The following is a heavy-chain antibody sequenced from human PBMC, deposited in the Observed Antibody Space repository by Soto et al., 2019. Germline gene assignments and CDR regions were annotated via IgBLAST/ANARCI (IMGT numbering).Heavy chain of an antibody. Sequence: QVQLRESGPGLVKPSETLSLTSSVSGASIAGGSYYWSWVRQPPGKGLEWIGYIPSRGRPFYNPSLTSRGTISADSSKNQLSLQLTSVTAADTAVYYCVRDQYSGYDFALWGQGNLVTVSS. CDR1: GASIAGGSYY. D-gene: IGHD5-12*01. J-gene: IGHJ5*02. CDR2: IPSRGRP. CDR3: VRDQYSGYDFAL. V-gene: IGHV4-30-4*01.